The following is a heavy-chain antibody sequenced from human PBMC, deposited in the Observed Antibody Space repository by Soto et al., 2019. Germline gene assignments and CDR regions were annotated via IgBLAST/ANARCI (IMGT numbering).Heavy chain of an antibody. D-gene: IGHD6-19*01. CDR1: GFSLSSTRMA. Sequence: QITLKESGPTLVKPTQTLTLTCTFSGFSLSSTRMAVGWIRQPQGKALEWLALIYWDDDKRYSPFLKSMLTITKDTSKNHVVLTMSNMDPLDTARYYCAHIVVAGLGYYFDYWGQGTLVTVSS. J-gene: IGHJ4*02. V-gene: IGHV2-5*02. CDR2: IYWDDDK. CDR3: AHIVVAGLGYYFDY.